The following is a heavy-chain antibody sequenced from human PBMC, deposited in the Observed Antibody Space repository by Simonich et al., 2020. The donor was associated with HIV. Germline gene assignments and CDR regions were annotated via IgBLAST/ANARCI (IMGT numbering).Heavy chain of an antibody. CDR2: IKQDGSEK. D-gene: IGHD3-9*01. CDR3: ANLRDYRTIFEY. J-gene: IGHJ4*02. V-gene: IGHV3-7*01. Sequence: EVQVVESGGGLVQPGGSLRLSCAVSGFTMRSYWMSWVRQAPGKGLEWVATIKQDGSEKYYVDSVKDRFTISRDNAKNSLYLQMNSLRAEDTAVYYCANLRDYRTIFEYWGQGTLVTVSS. CDR1: GFTMRSYW.